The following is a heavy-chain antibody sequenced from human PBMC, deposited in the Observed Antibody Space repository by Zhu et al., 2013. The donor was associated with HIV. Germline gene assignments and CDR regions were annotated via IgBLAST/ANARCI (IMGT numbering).Heavy chain of an antibody. CDR2: IYYSGST. CDR3: ARGGGYDLXWFDP. Sequence: QVQLQQWGAGLLKPSETLSLTCAVYGASFSGYYWSWIRQPPGKGLEWIGYIYYSGSTNYNPSLKSRVTISVDTSKNQFSLKLSSVTAADTAVYYCARGGGYDLXWFDPWGQGTLVTVSS. J-gene: IGHJ5*02. D-gene: IGHD5-12*01. CDR1: GASFSGYY. V-gene: IGHV4-34*11.